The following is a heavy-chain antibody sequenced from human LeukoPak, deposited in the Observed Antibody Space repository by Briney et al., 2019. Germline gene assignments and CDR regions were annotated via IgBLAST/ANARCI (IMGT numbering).Heavy chain of an antibody. CDR3: ARQGRYLGDGYNYAVGY. CDR2: IYYSGST. J-gene: IGHJ4*02. V-gene: IGHV4-39*01. Sequence: TSETLSLTCTVSGGSIRSSYYYWGWIRQPPGKGLEWIGSIYYSGSTYYNPSLKSRVTISVDTSKNQFSLKLSSVTAADTAVYYCARQGRYLGDGYNYAVGYWGQGTLVTVSS. D-gene: IGHD5-24*01. CDR1: GGSIRSSYYY.